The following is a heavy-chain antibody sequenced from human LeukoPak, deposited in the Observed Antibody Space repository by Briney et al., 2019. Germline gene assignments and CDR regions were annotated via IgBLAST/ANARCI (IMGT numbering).Heavy chain of an antibody. CDR2: IIPILGIA. CDR3: AMGYCSGGSCYQKTTEQFDY. CDR1: GGTFSSYA. Sequence: EASVKVSCKASGGTFSSYAISWVRQAPGQGLEWMGRIIPILGIANYAQKFQGRVTITADKSTSTAYMELSSLRSEDTAVYYCAMGYCSGGSCYQKTTEQFDYWGQGTLVTVSS. J-gene: IGHJ4*02. D-gene: IGHD2-15*01. V-gene: IGHV1-69*04.